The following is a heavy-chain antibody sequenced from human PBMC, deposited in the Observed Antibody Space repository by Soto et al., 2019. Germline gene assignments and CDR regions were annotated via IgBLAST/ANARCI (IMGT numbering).Heavy chain of an antibody. CDR3: ARGSILGPYYFDY. V-gene: IGHV3-53*01. CDR1: GFTVSSNY. Sequence: PGGSLRPSSAASGFTVSSNYMSWVRQAPGEGLEWVSVIYSGVSTYYADSVKGRFTISRVSSKNTLYLQMNSLRAEDSAVYYCARGSILGPYYFDYWGQGTLVTVSS. J-gene: IGHJ4*02. CDR2: IYSGVST. D-gene: IGHD3-16*01.